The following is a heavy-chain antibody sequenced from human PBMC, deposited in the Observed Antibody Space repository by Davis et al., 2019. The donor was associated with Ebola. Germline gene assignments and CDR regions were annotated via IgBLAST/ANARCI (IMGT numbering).Heavy chain of an antibody. V-gene: IGHV1-69*06. CDR2: IIQIFGTA. J-gene: IGHJ4*02. Sequence: AASVKVSCKASGYTFTSYYMHWVRQAPGQGLEWMGGIIQIFGTANYAQKFQGRVTITADKSTSTAYMELSSLRSEDTAVYYCARAEWLRFNRFDYWGQGTLVTVSS. CDR3: ARAEWLRFNRFDY. CDR1: GYTFTSYY. D-gene: IGHD5-12*01.